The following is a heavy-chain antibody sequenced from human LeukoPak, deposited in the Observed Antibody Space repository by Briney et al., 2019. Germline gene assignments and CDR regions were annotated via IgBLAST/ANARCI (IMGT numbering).Heavy chain of an antibody. V-gene: IGHV3-30*02. D-gene: IGHD3-10*01. CDR3: AKDRGNSFYYGMDL. J-gene: IGHJ6*02. CDR1: GFTFSSYG. CDR2: IRYDGSNK. Sequence: GGSQRLSCAASGFTFSSYGMHWVRQAPGKGLEWVALIRYDGSNKYYADSVTGRFTISRDNSKNTLYLQMNSLRGEDTAVYYCAKDRGNSFYYGMDLWGQGTTVTVSS.